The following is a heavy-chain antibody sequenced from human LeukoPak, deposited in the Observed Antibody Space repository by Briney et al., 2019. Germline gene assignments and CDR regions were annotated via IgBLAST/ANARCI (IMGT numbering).Heavy chain of an antibody. V-gene: IGHV1-58*02. CDR2: IVVGSGNT. CDR3: AAVLNLDYDILTGPVR. CDR1: GFTFTSSA. D-gene: IGHD3-9*01. J-gene: IGHJ4*02. Sequence: ASVKVSCKASGFTFTSSAMQWVRQARGQRLEWIGWIVVGSGNTNYAQKFQERVTITRDMSTSTAYMELSSLRSEDTAVYYCAAVLNLDYDILTGPVRWGQGTLVTVSS.